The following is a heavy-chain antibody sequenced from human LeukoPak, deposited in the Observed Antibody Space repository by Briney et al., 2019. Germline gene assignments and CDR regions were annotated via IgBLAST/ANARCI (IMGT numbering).Heavy chain of an antibody. J-gene: IGHJ4*02. CDR2: ISKRGGST. CDR1: GFTFSDYY. D-gene: IGHD3-10*01. V-gene: IGHV3-11*05. CDR3: ARVRSSGSPLDY. Sequence: GGSLRLSCAASGFTFSDYYMSWIRQAPGKGLEWVSYISKRGGSTNHADSVKGRFSISRDNAKNSLYLQLNSLAAEDTAVYYCARVRSSGSPLDYWGQGTLVTVSS.